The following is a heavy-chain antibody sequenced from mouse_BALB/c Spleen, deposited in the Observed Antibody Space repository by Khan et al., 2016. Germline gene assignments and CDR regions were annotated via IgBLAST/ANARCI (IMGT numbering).Heavy chain of an antibody. J-gene: IGHJ4*01. CDR2: ISYSGST. CDR1: GYSITSDYA. D-gene: IGHD1-1*01. Sequence: EVQLQESGPGLVKPSQSLSLTCTVTGYSITSDYAWNWIRQFPGNKLEWMGYISYSGSTSYNPSLKSRISITRDTSKNQFFLQLNSVTTEDTATYYCARALTFYARHYWGQGTSVTVSS. CDR3: ARALTFYARHY. V-gene: IGHV3-2*02.